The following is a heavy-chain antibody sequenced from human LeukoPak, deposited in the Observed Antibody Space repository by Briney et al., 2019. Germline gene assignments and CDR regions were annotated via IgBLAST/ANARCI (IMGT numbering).Heavy chain of an antibody. D-gene: IGHD2-21*02. CDR2: MNPNSGNT. V-gene: IGHV1-8*01. CDR3: ARGEYQRVTQNSNDYYMDV. CDR1: GYTFTSYD. J-gene: IGHJ6*03. Sequence: ASVKVSCKASGYTFTSYDINWVRQATGQGLERVGWMNPNSGNTGYAQKFQGRVTMTRNTSISTAYMELSSLRSEDTAVYYCARGEYQRVTQNSNDYYMDVWGKGTPVPVSS.